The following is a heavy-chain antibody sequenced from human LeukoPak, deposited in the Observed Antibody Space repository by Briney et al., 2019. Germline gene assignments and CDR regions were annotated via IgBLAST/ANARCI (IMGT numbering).Heavy chain of an antibody. J-gene: IGHJ6*03. D-gene: IGHD6-13*01. Sequence: GGSLRLSCAASGFTFSSYSMNWVRQAPGKGLEWVSSISSSSSYIYYADSVKGRFTISRDNAKNSLYLQMNSLRAEDTAVYYCAREYSSSRNYYYYYMDVWGEGTTVTISS. V-gene: IGHV3-21*01. CDR1: GFTFSSYS. CDR2: ISSSSSYI. CDR3: AREYSSSRNYYYYYMDV.